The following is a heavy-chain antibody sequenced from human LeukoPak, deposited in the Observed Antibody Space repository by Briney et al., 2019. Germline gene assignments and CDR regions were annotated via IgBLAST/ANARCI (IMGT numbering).Heavy chain of an antibody. V-gene: IGHV3-23*01. Sequence: PGGSLRLSCAASGFTFSSYSMNWVRQAPGKGLEWVSAISGSGGSTYYADSVKGRFTISRDNSKNTLYLQMNSLRAEDTAVYYCAKSGSIVVVTDFDYWGQGTLVTVSS. CDR2: ISGSGGST. D-gene: IGHD3-22*01. CDR3: AKSGSIVVVTDFDY. J-gene: IGHJ4*02. CDR1: GFTFSSYS.